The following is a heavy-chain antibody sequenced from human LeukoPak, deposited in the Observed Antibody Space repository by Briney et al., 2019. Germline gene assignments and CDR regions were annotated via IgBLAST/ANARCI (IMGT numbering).Heavy chain of an antibody. CDR1: GGSFSGYY. CDR3: ARDRGQQLGYDAFDI. Sequence: PSETLSLTCAVYGGSFSGYYWSWIRQPPGKGLEWIGEINHRGSTNYNPSLKSRVTISVDTSKNQFSLKLSSVTAADTAVYYCARDRGQQLGYDAFDIWGQGTMVTVSS. CDR2: INHRGST. D-gene: IGHD6-13*01. J-gene: IGHJ3*02. V-gene: IGHV4-34*01.